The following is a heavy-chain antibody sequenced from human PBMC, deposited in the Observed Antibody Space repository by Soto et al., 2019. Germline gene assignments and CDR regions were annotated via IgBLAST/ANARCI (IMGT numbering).Heavy chain of an antibody. V-gene: IGHV3-53*01. J-gene: IGHJ4*02. D-gene: IGHD1-26*01. Sequence: EVQLVESGGGLIQPGGSLRLSCAASGFSVTSNYMTWVRQAPGKGLEWVSLIFSSGNTYYADSVKGRFTISRDNSKNTLYLQMNSLRGEDTAVYYCARALGATGWGYFDDWGQGTLVTVSS. CDR1: GFSVTSNY. CDR3: ARALGATGWGYFDD. CDR2: IFSSGNT.